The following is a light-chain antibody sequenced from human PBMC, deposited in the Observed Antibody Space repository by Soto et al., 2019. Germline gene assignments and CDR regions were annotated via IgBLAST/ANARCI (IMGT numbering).Light chain of an antibody. Sequence: IQMTQSASTLSASVGDRVTITCRASQSISSWLAWYQQKPGKAPKLLIYKASSLESGGPSRFSGSGSGTEFTLTISSLQPDDFASYYCQQYNSYSRNTFGQGTKLEIK. V-gene: IGKV1-5*03. CDR2: KAS. J-gene: IGKJ2*01. CDR1: QSISSW. CDR3: QQYNSYSRNT.